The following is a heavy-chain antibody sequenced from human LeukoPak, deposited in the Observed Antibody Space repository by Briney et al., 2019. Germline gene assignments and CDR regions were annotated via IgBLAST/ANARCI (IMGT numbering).Heavy chain of an antibody. CDR2: ISYDGSNK. V-gene: IGHV3-30*18. CDR1: GFTFSSYG. Sequence: GGSLRLSCAASGFTFSSYGMHWVRQAPGKGLEWVAVISYDGSNKYYADSVKGRFTISRDNSKNTLYLQMNSLRAEGTAVYYCAKDRVSGYSYEGYWGQGTLVTVSS. D-gene: IGHD5-18*01. CDR3: AKDRVSGYSYEGY. J-gene: IGHJ4*02.